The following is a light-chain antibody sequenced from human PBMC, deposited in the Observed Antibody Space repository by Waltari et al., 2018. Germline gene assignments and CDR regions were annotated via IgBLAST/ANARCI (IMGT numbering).Light chain of an antibody. CDR1: ALPKKY. CDR2: EDS. Sequence: SYELTQPPSVSVSPGQTASITCSGEALPKKYASWYQQKSGQAPVRVIYEDSKRPSGIPERFSGSSSGTMATLTISGAQVEDEADYYCYSTDSSGNHRGVFGGGTKLTVL. J-gene: IGLJ2*01. CDR3: YSTDSSGNHRGV. V-gene: IGLV3-10*01.